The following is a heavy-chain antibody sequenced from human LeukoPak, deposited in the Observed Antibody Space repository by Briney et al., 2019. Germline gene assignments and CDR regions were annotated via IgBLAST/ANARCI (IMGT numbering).Heavy chain of an antibody. CDR1: GFTFSSYA. Sequence: GGSLRLSCAASGFTFSSYAMSWVRRAPGKGLEWVSSISGSSSYIYYADSVKGRFTISRDNAKNSLYLQMNSLRAEDTAVYYCARAYYDSSGFRHFDYWGQGTLVTVSS. J-gene: IGHJ4*02. CDR2: ISGSSSYI. D-gene: IGHD3-22*01. CDR3: ARAYYDSSGFRHFDY. V-gene: IGHV3-21*01.